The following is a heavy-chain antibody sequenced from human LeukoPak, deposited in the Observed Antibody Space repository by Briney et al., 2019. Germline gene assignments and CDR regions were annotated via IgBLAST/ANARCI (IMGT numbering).Heavy chain of an antibody. CDR3: ARRPIGVVST. J-gene: IGHJ4*02. CDR2: INCDGSST. CDR1: GFTFSSYW. Sequence: GGSLRLSCAASGFTFSSYWMHWVRQAPGKGLVWVSRINCDGSSTTYSDSVKGRFTISRDNAKNTLYLQMNSLRAEDTAVYYCARRPIGVVSTWGQGTLVTVSS. V-gene: IGHV3-74*01. D-gene: IGHD3-3*01.